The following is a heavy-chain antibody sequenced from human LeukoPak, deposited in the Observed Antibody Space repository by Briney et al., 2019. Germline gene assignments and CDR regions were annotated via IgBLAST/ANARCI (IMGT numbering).Heavy chain of an antibody. D-gene: IGHD1-26*01. CDR2: IYYSGST. Sequence: SETLSLTCTVSGGSISSYYWSWIRQPPGKGLEWIGYIYYSGSTNYNPSLKSRVTISVDTSKNQFSLKLSSVTAADTAVYYCARGGRGATYWGQGTLVTVSS. CDR1: GGSISSYY. J-gene: IGHJ4*02. CDR3: ARGGRGATY. V-gene: IGHV4-59*08.